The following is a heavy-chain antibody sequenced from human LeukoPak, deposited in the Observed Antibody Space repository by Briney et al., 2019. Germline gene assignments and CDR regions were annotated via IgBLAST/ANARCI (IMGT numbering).Heavy chain of an antibody. CDR2: INHSGST. CDR1: GGSFSGYY. CDR3: ARLVRRFGEPNYYYYYMDV. V-gene: IGHV4-34*01. D-gene: IGHD3-10*01. Sequence: SSETLSLTCAVYGGSFSGYYWSWIRQPPGKGLEWIGEINHSGSTNYNPSLKSRVTISVDTSKNQFSLKLSSVTAADTAVYYCARLVRRFGEPNYYYYYMDVWGKGTTVTISS. J-gene: IGHJ6*03.